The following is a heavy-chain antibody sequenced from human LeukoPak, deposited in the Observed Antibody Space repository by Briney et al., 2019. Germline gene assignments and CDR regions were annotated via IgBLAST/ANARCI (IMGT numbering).Heavy chain of an antibody. Sequence: GGSLRLSCAASGFTFSSHWMSWVRLAPGKGLEWVANIKQDGSEKYYVDSVKGRLTISRDNAKNSLYLQMNSLRAEDTAVYYCARASLDYWGQGTLVTVSS. CDR1: GFTFSSHW. J-gene: IGHJ4*02. V-gene: IGHV3-7*01. CDR2: IKQDGSEK. CDR3: ARASLDY.